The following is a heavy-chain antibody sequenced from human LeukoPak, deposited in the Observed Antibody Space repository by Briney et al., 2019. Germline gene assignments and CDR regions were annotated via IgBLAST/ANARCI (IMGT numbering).Heavy chain of an antibody. CDR1: GGTFSSYA. Sequence: ASVKVSCKASGGTFSSYAISWVREAPGQGLEWMGGIIPIFGTANYAQKLQGRVTMTTDTSTSTAYMELRSLRSDDTAVYYCARDQPTVVTRHPSDYWGQGTLVTVSS. CDR3: ARDQPTVVTRHPSDY. D-gene: IGHD4-23*01. J-gene: IGHJ4*02. CDR2: IIPIFGTA. V-gene: IGHV1-69*05.